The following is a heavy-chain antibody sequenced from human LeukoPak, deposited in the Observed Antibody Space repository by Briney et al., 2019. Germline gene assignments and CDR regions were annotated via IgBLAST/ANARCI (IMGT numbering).Heavy chain of an antibody. CDR2: INSDGSST. V-gene: IGHV3-74*01. J-gene: IGHJ6*03. D-gene: IGHD3-10*01. Sequence: GGSLRLSCEASGFTFSHFWMHWVRQVPGKGLVWVSRINSDGSSTSYADSVKGRFTISRDNAKNTLYLQMNSLRAEDTAVYYCARDRESYYYMDVWGKGTTVTISS. CDR3: ARDRESYYYMDV. CDR1: GFTFSHFW.